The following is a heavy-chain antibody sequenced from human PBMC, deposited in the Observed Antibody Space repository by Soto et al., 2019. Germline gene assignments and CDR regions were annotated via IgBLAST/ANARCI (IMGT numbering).Heavy chain of an antibody. Sequence: GGSLRLSCAASGFTFSSYGMHWVRQAPGKGLEWVAVIWYDGSNKYYADSVKGRVTVSRDNSNNTLYLQMHSLRAEDTAIFFCAKWDTHGIIPPTVGGNYYYYDMDVWGQGTRVTVSS. J-gene: IGHJ6*02. D-gene: IGHD5-18*01. CDR1: GFTFSSYG. V-gene: IGHV3-33*06. CDR2: IWYDGSNK. CDR3: AKWDTHGIIPPTVGGNYYYYDMDV.